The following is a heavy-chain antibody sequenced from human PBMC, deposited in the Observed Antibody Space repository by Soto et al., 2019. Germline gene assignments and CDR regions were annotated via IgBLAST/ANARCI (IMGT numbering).Heavy chain of an antibody. J-gene: IGHJ3*02. CDR1: GFSFSNYE. V-gene: IGHV3-48*03. Sequence: VGSLRLSCAASGFSFSNYEMNWFRQAPWNGLEWVSYIDATGTIIYYADSVKGRFTISRDNSKNSLFLQMNSLRAEDTAVYYCARDRWRANWHPGAFDIWGRGTMVTVSS. CDR2: IDATGTII. D-gene: IGHD7-27*01. CDR3: ARDRWRANWHPGAFDI.